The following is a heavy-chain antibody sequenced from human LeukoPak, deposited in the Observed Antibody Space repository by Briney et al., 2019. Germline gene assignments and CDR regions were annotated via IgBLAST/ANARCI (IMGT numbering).Heavy chain of an antibody. Sequence: GGPLRLSCAAPGFTFSSYEMNGVRQAPGKGLEWGSYIIISGSIIYYADSVKGRFTIPRDTAKNSLYLEMNRLRGEDTGVYYCARSTYSSGWYLYWGEGTLVTVSS. CDR3: ARSTYSSGWYLY. J-gene: IGHJ4*02. CDR1: GFTFSSYE. V-gene: IGHV3-48*03. CDR2: IIISGSII. D-gene: IGHD6-19*01.